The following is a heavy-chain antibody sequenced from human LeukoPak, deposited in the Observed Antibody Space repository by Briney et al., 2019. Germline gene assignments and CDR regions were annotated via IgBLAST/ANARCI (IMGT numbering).Heavy chain of an antibody. CDR3: ARFLPAAISWLPGYYFDY. J-gene: IGHJ4*02. CDR2: INHSGST. CDR1: GGSFSGYY. D-gene: IGHD2-2*02. V-gene: IGHV4-34*01. Sequence: SETLSLTCAVYGGSFSGYYWSWIRQPPGKGLEWIGEINHSGSTNYNPSLKSRVTISVDTSKNQSSLKLSSVTAADTAVYYCARFLPAAISWLPGYYFDYWGQGTLVTVSS.